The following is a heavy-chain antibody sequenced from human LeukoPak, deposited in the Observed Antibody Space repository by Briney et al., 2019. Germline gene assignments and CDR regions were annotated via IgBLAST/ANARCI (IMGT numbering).Heavy chain of an antibody. V-gene: IGHV1-69*01. J-gene: IGHJ4*02. CDR3: ARAFYDSSGYYYAGVLDY. CDR2: IIPIFGTS. CDR1: GGTFSSYA. Sequence: GSSVKVSCKASGGTFSSYAISWVRQAPGQGLEWMGGIIPIFGTSNYAQKFQGRVTITADESTSTAYMELSSLRSEDTALYYCARAFYDSSGYYYAGVLDYWGQGTLVTVSS. D-gene: IGHD3-22*01.